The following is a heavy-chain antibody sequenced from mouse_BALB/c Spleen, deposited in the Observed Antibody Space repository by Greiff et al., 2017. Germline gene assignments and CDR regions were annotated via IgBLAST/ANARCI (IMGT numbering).Heavy chain of an antibody. CDR1: GYTFTDYA. CDR2: ISTYYGDA. D-gene: IGHD2-10*02. Sequence: VQLQESGAELVRPGVSVKISCKGSGYTFTDYAMHWVKQSHAKSLEWIGVISTYYGDASYNQKFKGKATMTVDKSSSTAYMELARLTSEDSAIYYCARGKYGNYVFYYAMDYWGQGTSVTVSS. J-gene: IGHJ4*01. V-gene: IGHV1S137*01. CDR3: ARGKYGNYVFYYAMDY.